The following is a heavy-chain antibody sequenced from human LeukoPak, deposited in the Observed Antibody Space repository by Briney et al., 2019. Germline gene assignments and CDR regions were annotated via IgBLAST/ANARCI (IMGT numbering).Heavy chain of an antibody. CDR2: IIPMQGTP. CDR1: GYSFTNYY. D-gene: IGHD6-19*01. CDR3: ARESVAGGFEY. V-gene: IGHV1-69*10. Sequence: ASVKVSCKASGYSFTNYYIHWVRQAPGQGLEWMGGIIPMQGTPNYAQKFQDRVTISADKSTTTVYMALSSLRYEDTAMYYCARESVAGGFEYWGQGTLVTVSS. J-gene: IGHJ4*02.